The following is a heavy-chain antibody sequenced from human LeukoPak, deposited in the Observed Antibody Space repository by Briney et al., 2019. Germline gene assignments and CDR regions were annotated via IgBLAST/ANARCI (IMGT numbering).Heavy chain of an antibody. J-gene: IGHJ6*03. CDR3: ATSHYSSYWDNGPHYYYYYMDV. CDR2: IIPIFGTT. Sequence: GSSVTVSCKASGGTFSSYAISWVRQAPGQGLEWMGGIIPIFGTTNYAQQFQGRVTITADESMTTAYMELSSLRSEDTAVYYCATSHYSSYWDNGPHYYYYYMDVWGKGTTVTVSS. D-gene: IGHD6-6*01. V-gene: IGHV1-69*01. CDR1: GGTFSSYA.